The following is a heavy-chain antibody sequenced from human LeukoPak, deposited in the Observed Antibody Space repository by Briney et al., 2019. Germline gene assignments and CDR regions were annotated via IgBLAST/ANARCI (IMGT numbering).Heavy chain of an antibody. V-gene: IGHV4-34*01. CDR1: GGSFSGYY. J-gene: IGHJ6*02. CDR3: ARAGQFRGTYYYYGMDV. CDR2: INHSGST. Sequence: SETLSLTCAVYGGSFSGYYWSWIRQPPGKGLEWIGEINHSGSTNYNPSLKSRVTISVDTSKNQFSLKLSSVTAADTAVYYCARAGQFRGTYYYYGMDVWGQGTTVTVSS. D-gene: IGHD3-10*01.